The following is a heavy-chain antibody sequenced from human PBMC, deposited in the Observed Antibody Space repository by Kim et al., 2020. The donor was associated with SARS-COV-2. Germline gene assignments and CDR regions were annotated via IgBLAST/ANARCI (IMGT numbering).Heavy chain of an antibody. Sequence: SETLSLTCTVSGGSIISSSYYWGWIRQPPGNGLDWIGSIYYSGSTYYNPSLKSRVTISVDTSKNQFSLKLSSVTAADTAVYYCARKSITIFGVVNWFDPWGQGTLVTVSS. D-gene: IGHD3-3*01. CDR2: IYYSGST. CDR1: GGSIISSSYY. CDR3: ARKSITIFGVVNWFDP. V-gene: IGHV4-39*01. J-gene: IGHJ5*02.